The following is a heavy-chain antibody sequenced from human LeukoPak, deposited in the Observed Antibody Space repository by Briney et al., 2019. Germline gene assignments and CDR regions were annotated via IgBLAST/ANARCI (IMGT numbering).Heavy chain of an antibody. D-gene: IGHD3-9*01. Sequence: KPSETLSLTCTVSGGSISSYYWSWIRQPPGKGLEWIGYIYYSGSTNYNPSLKSRVTISVDTSKNQFSLKLSSVTAADTAVYYCARGEYYDILTGYYHPSGIFDYWGQGTLVTVSS. CDR2: IYYSGST. J-gene: IGHJ4*02. V-gene: IGHV4-59*01. CDR1: GGSISSYY. CDR3: ARGEYYDILTGYYHPSGIFDY.